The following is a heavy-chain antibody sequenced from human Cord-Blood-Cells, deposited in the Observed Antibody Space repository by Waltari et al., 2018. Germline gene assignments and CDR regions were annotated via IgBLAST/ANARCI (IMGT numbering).Heavy chain of an antibody. J-gene: IGHJ2*01. CDR2: IKSKTDGGTT. Sequence: AASGLTFSNAWMSWVRQAPGRGMEGVGRIKSKTDGGTTDYAAPVKGKFTISRDDSKNTLDLPMNSLKTKDTAVYYCTTDRVSPENWYFDLWGRGTLVTVSS. D-gene: IGHD6-13*01. CDR1: GLTFSNAW. V-gene: IGHV3-15*01. CDR3: TTDRVSPENWYFDL.